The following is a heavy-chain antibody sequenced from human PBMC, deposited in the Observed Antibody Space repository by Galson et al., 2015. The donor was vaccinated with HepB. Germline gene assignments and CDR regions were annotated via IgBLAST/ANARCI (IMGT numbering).Heavy chain of an antibody. J-gene: IGHJ4*02. CDR1: GFAFSSYA. Sequence: SLRLSCAASGFAFSSYAMSWVRQAPGKGLEWVSTIRGRGDSTYYAESVKGRFTISRDNSENTMFLQMNSLRAEDTAVYYCAKDFIGHGGRGQALDYWGQGPLLTVS. CDR2: IRGRGDST. V-gene: IGHV3-23*01. CDR3: AKDFIGHGGRGQALDY. D-gene: IGHD2-15*01.